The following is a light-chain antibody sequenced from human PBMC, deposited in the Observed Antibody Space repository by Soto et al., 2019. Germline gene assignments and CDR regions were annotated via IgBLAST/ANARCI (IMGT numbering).Light chain of an antibody. CDR3: QQYNSWPPIT. Sequence: ETVLTQSPCTLSLSPGERATLSCRASESVSRNLAWYQQKPGQAPRLLIYDASTRATGIPDRFSGGGSGTEFTLTISSLQSEDFVVYYCQQYNSWPPITFGQGTRLEIK. CDR1: ESVSRN. CDR2: DAS. J-gene: IGKJ5*01. V-gene: IGKV3-15*01.